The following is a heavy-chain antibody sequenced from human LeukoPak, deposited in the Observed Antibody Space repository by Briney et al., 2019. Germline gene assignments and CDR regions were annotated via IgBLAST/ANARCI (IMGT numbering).Heavy chain of an antibody. D-gene: IGHD2-21*02. CDR3: ARAYCGGDCYSGYFDY. J-gene: IGHJ4*02. CDR2: IKQDGSEK. CDR1: GFTFSSYW. V-gene: IGHV3-7*01. Sequence: GGSLRLSCAASGFTFSSYWMSWVRQAPGKGLEWVANIKQDGSEKYYVDSVKGRFTISRDNAKNSLYLQMNSLRAEDTAVYYCARAYCGGDCYSGYFDYWGQGTLVTVSS.